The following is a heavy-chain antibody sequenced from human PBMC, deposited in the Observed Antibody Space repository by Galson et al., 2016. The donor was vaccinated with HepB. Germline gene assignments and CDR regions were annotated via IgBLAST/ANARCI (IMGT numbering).Heavy chain of an antibody. CDR3: ATAFSFSAGVYFDN. J-gene: IGHJ4*02. CDR2: FDPDDNDT. D-gene: IGHD3-10*01. Sequence: SVKVSCKVSGYTLTQLSIHWVRQAAGKGLEWIGGFDPDDNDTIYAEKFQGRATMTVDTNTDTAYMELSGLRYEDTAVYYCATAFSFSAGVYFDNWGQGSLVTVSS. CDR1: GYTLTQLS. V-gene: IGHV1-24*01.